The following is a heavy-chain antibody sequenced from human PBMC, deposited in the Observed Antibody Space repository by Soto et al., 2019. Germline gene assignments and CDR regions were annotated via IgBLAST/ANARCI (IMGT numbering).Heavy chain of an antibody. Sequence: GLSLRLSCAASGFTFSSYGMHWVRQAPGKGLEWVAVISFDGTNEDHADSGKGRFTISRDNSKNTLYLQMNSLRADDTAVYYCAKSRHYYYHMIVWRQSTTVTVSS. CDR3: AKSRHYYYHMIV. CDR1: GFTFSSYG. V-gene: IGHV3-30*18. D-gene: IGHD2-2*01. J-gene: IGHJ6*02. CDR2: ISFDGTNE.